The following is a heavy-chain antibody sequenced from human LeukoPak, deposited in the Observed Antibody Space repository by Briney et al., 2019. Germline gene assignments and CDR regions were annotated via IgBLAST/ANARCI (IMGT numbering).Heavy chain of an antibody. CDR1: GGYIGSYY. CDR3: AKVKSRAAQLGGWAWYYYYYMDV. V-gene: IGHV4-59*08. J-gene: IGHJ6*03. D-gene: IGHD2-15*01. Sequence: SETLSLTCTVSGGYIGSYYWSWIRQTPGRGLEWLGYIYHSGSTYYNPSLQSRITISVDTSKNQFSLKLSSVTAADTAVYYCAKVKSRAAQLGGWAWYYYYYMDVWGKGTTVTVSS. CDR2: IYHSGST.